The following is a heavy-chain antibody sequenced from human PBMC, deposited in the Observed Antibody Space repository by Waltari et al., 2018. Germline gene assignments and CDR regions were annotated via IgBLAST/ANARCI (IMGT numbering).Heavy chain of an antibody. D-gene: IGHD4-17*01. CDR3: ARGKVYYGDYPNAFDI. Sequence: QVQLQQWGAGLLKPSETLSLNCAVYGGSFSGYYWRWLRQPPGKGLDCLGDINHSGSTNYNPSLKSRVTISVDTSKNQFSLKLSSVTAADTAVYYCARGKVYYGDYPNAFDIWGQGTMVTVSS. V-gene: IGHV4-34*01. CDR2: INHSGST. J-gene: IGHJ3*02. CDR1: GGSFSGYY.